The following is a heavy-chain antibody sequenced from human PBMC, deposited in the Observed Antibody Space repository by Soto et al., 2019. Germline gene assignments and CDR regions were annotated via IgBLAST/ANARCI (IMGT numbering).Heavy chain of an antibody. J-gene: IGHJ6*02. CDR1: GFTFSNAW. Sequence: PGGSLRLSCAASGFTFSNAWMSWVRQAPGKGLEWVGRIKSKTDGGTTDYAAPVKGRFTISRDDSKNTLYLQMNSLKTEDTAVYYCTTETIFGVVIYYYYGMDVWGQGTTVTVSS. V-gene: IGHV3-15*01. CDR2: IKSKTDGGTT. CDR3: TTETIFGVVIYYYYGMDV. D-gene: IGHD3-3*01.